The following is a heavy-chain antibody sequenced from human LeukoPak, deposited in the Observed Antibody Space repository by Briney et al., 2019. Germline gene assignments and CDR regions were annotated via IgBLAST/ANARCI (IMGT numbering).Heavy chain of an antibody. CDR1: GFTLSDYY. CDR2: SRSRDGTI. V-gene: IGHV3-11*01. Sequence: GGSLRLSCGVAGFTLSDYYMTWIRQAPGKGLEWVSDSRSRDGTINFADSVRGRFTVSWDNAKNSLYLQMSSLRADDTAVYYCARETVAGTFDYRGQGVLVTVSS. CDR3: ARETVAGTFDY. J-gene: IGHJ4*02. D-gene: IGHD6-19*01.